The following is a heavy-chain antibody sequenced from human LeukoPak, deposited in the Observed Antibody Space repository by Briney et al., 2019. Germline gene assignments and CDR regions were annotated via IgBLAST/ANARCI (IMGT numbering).Heavy chain of an antibody. Sequence: ASVKVSCKASGYTFTGYYMHWVRQAPGQGLEWMGWINPNSGGTNYAQKFQGRVTMTRDTSISTAYMELSRLRSDDTAVYYCARDRFSCLRNWFDPWGQGTLVTVSS. CDR1: GYTFTGYY. CDR3: ARDRFSCLRNWFDP. CDR2: INPNSGGT. D-gene: IGHD5/OR15-5a*01. J-gene: IGHJ5*02. V-gene: IGHV1-2*02.